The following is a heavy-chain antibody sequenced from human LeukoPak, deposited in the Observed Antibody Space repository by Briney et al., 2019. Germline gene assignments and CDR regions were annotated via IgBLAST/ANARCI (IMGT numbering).Heavy chain of an antibody. J-gene: IGHJ4*02. CDR1: GFTFSDYY. D-gene: IGHD3-22*01. V-gene: IGHV3-11*01. CDR2: ISSSGSTV. Sequence: GGSLRLSCAASGFTFSDYYMSWIRQAPGKGLEWVSYISSSGSTVYYADSVKGRFTISRDNSKNSLYLQMNSLRTEDTALYYCAKSLRVKQWLPFDYWGQGTLVTVSS. CDR3: AKSLRVKQWLPFDY.